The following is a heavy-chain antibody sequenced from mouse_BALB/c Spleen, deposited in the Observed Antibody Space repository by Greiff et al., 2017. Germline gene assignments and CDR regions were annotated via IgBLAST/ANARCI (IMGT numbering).Heavy chain of an antibody. V-gene: IGHV1-69*01. CDR1: GYTFTDYW. CDR3: ARGGYDYFDY. Sequence: QVQLQQPGAELVMPGASVKMSCKASGYTFTDYWMHWVKQRPGQGLEWIGAIDTSDSYTSYNQKFKGKATLTVDESSSTAYMQLSSLTSEDSAVYYCARGGYDYFDYWGQGTTLTVSS. D-gene: IGHD2-2*01. CDR2: IDTSDSYT. J-gene: IGHJ2*01.